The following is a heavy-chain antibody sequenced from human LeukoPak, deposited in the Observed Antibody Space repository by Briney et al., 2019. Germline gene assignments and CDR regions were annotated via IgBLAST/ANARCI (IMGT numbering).Heavy chain of an antibody. V-gene: IGHV3-64D*06. CDR2: ISSNGGST. D-gene: IGHD6-19*01. CDR1: GFTFSSYA. Sequence: GGSLRLSCSASGFTFSSYAMHWVRQAPGKGLEYVSAISSNGGSTYYADSVKGRFTISRDNSKNTLYLQMSSLRAEDTAVYYCVKDLWYSSGWYLGQYFDYWGQGTLVTVSS. J-gene: IGHJ4*02. CDR3: VKDLWYSSGWYLGQYFDY.